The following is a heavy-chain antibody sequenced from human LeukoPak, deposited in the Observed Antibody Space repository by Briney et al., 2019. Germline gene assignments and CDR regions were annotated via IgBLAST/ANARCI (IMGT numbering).Heavy chain of an antibody. J-gene: IGHJ4*02. CDR2: ISNSGSTI. V-gene: IGHV3-11*04. D-gene: IGHD2-21*02. CDR3: ARSGGTVVTAAFDY. CDR1: GFTFSDYY. Sequence: GGSLRLSCAASGFTFSDYYMSWIRQAPGKGLEWVSYISNSGSTISYPDSVKGRFTISRDNAKNSLFLQMNSLRAEDTAVYYCARSGGTVVTAAFDYWGQGTLVTVSS.